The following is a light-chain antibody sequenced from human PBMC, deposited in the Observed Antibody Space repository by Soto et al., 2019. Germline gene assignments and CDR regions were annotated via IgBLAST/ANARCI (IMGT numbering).Light chain of an antibody. CDR1: KLGDKY. Sequence: SYELTQPPSVSVSPGQTASITCSGDKLGDKYACWYQQKPGQSPVLVIYQDSKRPSGIPERFSGSNSGNTATLTISGTQAMDEADYYCQAWDSSTFYYVLGTGTKVTVL. CDR2: QDS. J-gene: IGLJ1*01. V-gene: IGLV3-1*01. CDR3: QAWDSSTFYYV.